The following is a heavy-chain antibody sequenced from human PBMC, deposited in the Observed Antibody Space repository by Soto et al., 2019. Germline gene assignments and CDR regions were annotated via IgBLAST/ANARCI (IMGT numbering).Heavy chain of an antibody. CDR2: SNSDGRST. CDR3: ARETSSWSLDY. J-gene: IGHJ4*02. V-gene: IGHV3-74*01. CDR1: GFTFSTYW. Sequence: PGESLKISCAASGFTFSTYWMHWVRQAPGKGLVWVSRSNSDGRSTDHADSVKGRFTISRDNAKNTLYLQMNSLRVEDTAVYYCARETSSWSLDYWGQGMLVTVS. D-gene: IGHD6-13*01.